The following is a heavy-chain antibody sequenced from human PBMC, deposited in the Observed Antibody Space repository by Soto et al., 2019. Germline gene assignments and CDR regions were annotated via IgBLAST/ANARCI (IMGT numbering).Heavy chain of an antibody. Sequence: ASVKVSCKDPGYTFTSYGISCVRQAPGQGLEWMGWISAYNGNTNYAQKLQGRVTMTTDTSTSTAYMELRSLRSDDTAVYYCARDRYYDSSGHPIAFDIWGQGTMVTVSS. D-gene: IGHD3-22*01. CDR3: ARDRYYDSSGHPIAFDI. CDR2: ISAYNGNT. CDR1: GYTFTSYG. V-gene: IGHV1-18*01. J-gene: IGHJ3*02.